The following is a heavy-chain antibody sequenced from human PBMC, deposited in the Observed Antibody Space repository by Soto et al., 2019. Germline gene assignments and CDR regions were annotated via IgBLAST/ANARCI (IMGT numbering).Heavy chain of an antibody. CDR1: GGSVNSGGYS. J-gene: IGHJ4*02. CDR3: ARKGGTYYDFWSGSYYFDY. V-gene: IGHV4-30-2*02. CDR2: ISPSGSP. D-gene: IGHD3-3*01. Sequence: SETLSLTCSVSGGSVNSGGYSWSWIRQPPGKGLEWIGFISPSGSPAYNPSLKSRVTISVDTSKNQFSLKLSSVTAADTAVYYCARKGGTYYDFWSGSYYFDYWGQGTLVTVSS.